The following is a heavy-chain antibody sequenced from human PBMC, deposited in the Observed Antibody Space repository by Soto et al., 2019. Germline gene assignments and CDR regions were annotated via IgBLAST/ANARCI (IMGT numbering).Heavy chain of an antibody. V-gene: IGHV1-46*01. CDR1: GYRFTSHY. CDR2: ISPYDGTT. Sequence: QVQLVQSGAEVRKPGTSVKVSCETSGYRFTSHYIHWVRQAPGQGLEWMGMISPYDGTTTNAQRFEGRVTMTRVTSRTTVNMEMNSLTSEDTATYFCARDIVAASTTTVRPRGQGYGKDYWGQGTLVTVSS. D-gene: IGHD5-18*01. CDR3: ARDIVAASTTTVRPRGQGYGKDY. J-gene: IGHJ4*02.